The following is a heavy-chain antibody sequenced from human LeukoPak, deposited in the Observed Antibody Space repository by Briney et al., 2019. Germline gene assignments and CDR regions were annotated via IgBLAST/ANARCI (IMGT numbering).Heavy chain of an antibody. V-gene: IGHV4-39*01. Sequence: SETLSLTCTVSGGSISSSSYYWGWIRQPPGKGLEWIGSVYYSGNTYYCPSLKSRVTISGDTSKNQFSLKVSSVPAADTAVYYCARHKAPSHPFDSSGQGTLVTVSS. CDR1: GGSISSSSYY. CDR3: ARHKAPSHPFDS. J-gene: IGHJ4*02. CDR2: VYYSGNT.